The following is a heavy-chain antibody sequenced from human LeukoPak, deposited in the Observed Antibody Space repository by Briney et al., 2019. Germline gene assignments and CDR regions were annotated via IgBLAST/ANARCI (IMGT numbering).Heavy chain of an antibody. CDR1: GFTFNNAW. CDR3: ATWGDYGGY. V-gene: IGHV3-15*01. D-gene: IGHD3-16*01. Sequence: GGSLRLSCAASGFTFNNAWMSWVRQAPGKGLEWVGRIKSKIDGGTTDYAAPVKGRFSISRDDSKNTVYLQMNSLKTEDTAAYYCATWGDYGGYWGQGTLVTVSS. J-gene: IGHJ4*02. CDR2: IKSKIDGGTT.